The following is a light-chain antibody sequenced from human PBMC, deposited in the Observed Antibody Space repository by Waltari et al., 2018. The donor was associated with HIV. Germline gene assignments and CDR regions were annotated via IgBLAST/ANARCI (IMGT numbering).Light chain of an antibody. J-gene: IGLJ3*02. CDR1: ALPTPY. Sequence: SYELTQPPSASVSPGQTARISCSGEALPTPYVFWYQQRPGQAPVMVIYRDKERPSGIPDRFSGSSAGTTVTLTISGVQAEDEADYYCQSADSTGTYWVFGGGTKLTVL. CDR2: RDK. V-gene: IGLV3-25*03. CDR3: QSADSTGTYWV.